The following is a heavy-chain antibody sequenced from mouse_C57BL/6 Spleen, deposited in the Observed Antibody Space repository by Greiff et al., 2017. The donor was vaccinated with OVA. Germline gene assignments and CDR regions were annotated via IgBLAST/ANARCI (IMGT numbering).Heavy chain of an antibody. CDR1: GYTFTSYW. D-gene: IGHD1-1*01. CDR2: IDPSDSYT. Sequence: QVQLQQPGAELVKPGASVKLSCKASGYTFTSYWMQWVKQRPGPGLEWIGEIDPSDSYTNYNQKFKGKATLTVDTTSSTAYMQLSSLTSEDSAVYYCARRAYAGREDYWGQGTTLTVSS. V-gene: IGHV1-50*01. J-gene: IGHJ2*01. CDR3: ARRAYAGREDY.